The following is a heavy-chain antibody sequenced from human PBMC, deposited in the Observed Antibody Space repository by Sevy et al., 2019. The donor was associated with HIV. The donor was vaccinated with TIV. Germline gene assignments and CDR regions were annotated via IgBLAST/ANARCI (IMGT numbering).Heavy chain of an antibody. CDR2: INSDGSST. Sequence: GRSLRLSCAASGFTFSSYWMHWVRQAPGKGLVWVSRINSDGSSTNYADSVKGRFTISRDNAKNTLYLQMNSLRAEDTAVYYCAREYSGTYYYFDYWGQGTLVTVSS. J-gene: IGHJ4*02. CDR3: AREYSGTYYYFDY. D-gene: IGHD1-26*01. CDR1: GFTFSSYW. V-gene: IGHV3-74*01.